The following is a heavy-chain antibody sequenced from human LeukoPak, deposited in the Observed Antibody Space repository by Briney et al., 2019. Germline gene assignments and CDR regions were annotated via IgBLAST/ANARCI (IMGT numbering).Heavy chain of an antibody. D-gene: IGHD3-22*01. Sequence: SQTLSLTCAVSGGSTSSGGYSWSWIRQPPGKGLEWIGYIYHSGSTYYNPSLKSRVTISVDTSKNQFSLKLSSVTAADTAVYYCARVGGDYYDSSGYYCVDWGQGTLVTVSS. CDR2: IYHSGST. CDR3: ARVGGDYYDSSGYYCVD. V-gene: IGHV4-30-2*01. CDR1: GGSTSSGGYS. J-gene: IGHJ4*02.